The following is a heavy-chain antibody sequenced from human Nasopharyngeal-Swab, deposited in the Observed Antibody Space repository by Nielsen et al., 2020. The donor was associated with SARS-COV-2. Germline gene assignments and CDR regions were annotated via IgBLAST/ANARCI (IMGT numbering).Heavy chain of an antibody. CDR1: GFTFSSYA. J-gene: IGHJ4*02. CDR2: ISGRGGST. CDR3: AKDQTYCSGGSCLNYFDY. V-gene: IGHV3-23*01. Sequence: GGSLRLSCAASGFTFSSYAMSWVRQAPGKGLEWVSAISGRGGSTYYADSVKGRFTISRDNSKNTLYLQMNSLRAEDTAVYYCAKDQTYCSGGSCLNYFDYWGQGTLVTVSS. D-gene: IGHD2-15*01.